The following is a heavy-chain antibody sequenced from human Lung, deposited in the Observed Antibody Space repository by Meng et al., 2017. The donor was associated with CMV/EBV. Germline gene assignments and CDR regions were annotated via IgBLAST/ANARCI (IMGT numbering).Heavy chain of an antibody. J-gene: IGHJ4*02. CDR3: ARDPSNTSGRYAYFDY. CDR1: GYTFPHHG. CDR2: ISCYNGDT. D-gene: IGHD6-19*01. Sequence: QPQLVLSGAEVTQAGASVSVSCKASGYTFPHHGIIWIRQAPGQGLEWMGWISCYNGDTNYAQKLQGRVTMTTDTSTNTAYMDLRSLRSDDTAVYYCARDPSNTSGRYAYFDYWGQGTLVTVSS. V-gene: IGHV1-18*01.